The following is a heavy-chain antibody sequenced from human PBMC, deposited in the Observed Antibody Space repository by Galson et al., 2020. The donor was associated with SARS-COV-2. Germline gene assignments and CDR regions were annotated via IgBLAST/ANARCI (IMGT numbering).Heavy chain of an antibody. CDR2: IWYDGSNK. CDR3: ARDLAVGDAFDI. D-gene: IGHD6-19*01. Sequence: QLGESLKISCAASGFTFSSYGMHWVRQAPGKGLEWVAVIWYDGSNKYYADSVKGRFTISRDNSKNTLYLQMNSLRAEDTAVYYCARDLAVGDAFDIWGQGTMVTVSS. J-gene: IGHJ3*02. V-gene: IGHV3-33*01. CDR1: GFTFSSYG.